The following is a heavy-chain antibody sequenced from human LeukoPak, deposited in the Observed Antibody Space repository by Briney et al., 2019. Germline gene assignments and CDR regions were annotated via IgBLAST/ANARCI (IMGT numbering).Heavy chain of an antibody. CDR2: INPSGGRI. V-gene: IGHV1-46*01. CDR1: GYTFTSYY. J-gene: IGHJ3*02. CDR3: ARASTHRYNWKSGQLNDAFDI. Sequence: ASVKVSCKASGYTFTSYYIHWVRQAPGQGLEWMGIINPSGGRISNAQKLQGRVTMTTDTSTSTAYMELRSLRSDDTAVYYCARASTHRYNWKSGQLNDAFDIWGQGTMVTVSS. D-gene: IGHD1-20*01.